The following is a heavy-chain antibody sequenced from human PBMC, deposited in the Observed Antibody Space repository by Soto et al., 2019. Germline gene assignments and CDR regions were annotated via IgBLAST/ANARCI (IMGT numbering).Heavy chain of an antibody. Sequence: QAQLVESGGGVVQAGGSLRLSCAAAEFTYSTYAMHWVRQAPGKGLEWVALISSDGSQKYYADSVMGRCLISRDNSLNTLYLRVDKVRDGDTAVYYCAKDQTYIGTAVYDVWGQGTTVTVSS. CDR3: AKDQTYIGTAVYDV. CDR1: EFTYSTYA. V-gene: IGHV3-30*18. CDR2: ISSDGSQK. D-gene: IGHD2-21*02. J-gene: IGHJ6*02.